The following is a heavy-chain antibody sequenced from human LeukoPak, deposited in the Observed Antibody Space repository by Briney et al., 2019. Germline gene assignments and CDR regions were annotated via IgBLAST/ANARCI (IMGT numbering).Heavy chain of an antibody. D-gene: IGHD1-26*01. CDR2: VNPNSAYT. V-gene: IGHV1-2*02. CDR1: GFTFNNFY. CDR3: ARSPRIVGSRRFLEP. Sequence: ASVKVSCKTSGFTFNNFYIHWVRRAPGQGLEWMGRVNPNSAYTNYAQKLQGRVTMTADSSLSTAYMELSSLRSDDTALYFCARSPRIVGSRRFLEPWGQGTLLTVSS. J-gene: IGHJ5*02.